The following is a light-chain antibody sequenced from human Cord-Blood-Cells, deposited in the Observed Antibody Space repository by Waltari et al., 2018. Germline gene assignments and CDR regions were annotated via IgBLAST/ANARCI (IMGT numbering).Light chain of an antibody. Sequence: QSALTQPASVSRSPGQSITISCTGTSSHVGGSKYVSWYQQHPGKAPKRMIYDVSNRPSGVPNRFSGSKSGNTASLTISGLQAEDEADYYCSSYTSSSTWVFGGGTKLTVL. J-gene: IGLJ3*02. CDR1: SSHVGGSKY. CDR2: DVS. CDR3: SSYTSSSTWV. V-gene: IGLV2-14*01.